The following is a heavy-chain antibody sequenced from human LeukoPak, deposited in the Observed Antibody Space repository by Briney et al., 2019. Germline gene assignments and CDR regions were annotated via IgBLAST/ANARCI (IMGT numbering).Heavy chain of an antibody. J-gene: IGHJ4*02. V-gene: IGHV3-30-3*01. Sequence: GGSLRLSCAASGFTFSSYAMYWVRQAPGKGLEWVAVISYDGSNKYYADSVKGRFTISRDNSKNTLYLQMNSLRAEDTAVYYCASYYYDSSGYLDYWGQGTLVTVSS. D-gene: IGHD3-22*01. CDR3: ASYYYDSSGYLDY. CDR1: GFTFSSYA. CDR2: ISYDGSNK.